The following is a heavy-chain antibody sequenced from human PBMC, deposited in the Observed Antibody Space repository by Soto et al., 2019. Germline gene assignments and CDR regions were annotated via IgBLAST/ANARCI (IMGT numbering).Heavy chain of an antibody. CDR2: ISPSGGST. V-gene: IGHV1-46*01. Sequence: ASVEVSCKASGYTFTSYYMHWVRQAPGQGLEWMGIISPSGGSTSYAQKFQGRVTMTRDTSTSTVYMELSSLRSEDTAVYYCARGVVVVPSSYYYYGMDVWGQGTTVTVSS. CDR1: GYTFTSYY. J-gene: IGHJ6*02. CDR3: ARGVVVVPSSYYYYGMDV. D-gene: IGHD2-2*01.